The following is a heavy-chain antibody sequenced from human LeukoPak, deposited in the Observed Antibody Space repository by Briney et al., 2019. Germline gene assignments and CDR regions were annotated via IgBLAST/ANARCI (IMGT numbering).Heavy chain of an antibody. D-gene: IGHD3-9*01. CDR2: TRYDEGNK. CDR1: GFTFSSYG. V-gene: IGHV3-30*02. J-gene: IGHJ3*02. Sequence: GGSLTLSCAASGFTFSSYGMHWVRQAPGKGLQWVAFTRYDEGNKYYADSVKGRFSISRDNSKNTLYLQMDSLRVEDTAVYYCAKDLTGYGAFDMWGQGTMVTVSS. CDR3: AKDLTGYGAFDM.